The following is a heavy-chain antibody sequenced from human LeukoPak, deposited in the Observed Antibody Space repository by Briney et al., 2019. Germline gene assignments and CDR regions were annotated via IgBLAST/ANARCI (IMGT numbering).Heavy chain of an antibody. CDR3: AKDRGDYGDYGPGY. J-gene: IGHJ4*02. Sequence: QPGGSLRLSCSASGFTFSTYAMHWVRQAPGKGLEYVSAISSNGGSTYYADSVKGRFTISRDNSKNTLYLQMNSLRAEDTAVYYCAKDRGDYGDYGPGYWGQGTLVTVSS. CDR2: ISSNGGST. CDR1: GFTFSTYA. D-gene: IGHD4-17*01. V-gene: IGHV3-64*04.